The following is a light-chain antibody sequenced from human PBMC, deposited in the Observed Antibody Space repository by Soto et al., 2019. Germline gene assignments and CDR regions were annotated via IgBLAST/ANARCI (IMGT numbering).Light chain of an antibody. CDR1: SSNIGSNY. V-gene: IGLV1-47*01. J-gene: IGLJ2*01. Sequence: VLTQPPSASGTPGQRVTISCSGSSSNIGSNYVYWYQQLPGTAPKLLIYTNNQRPSGVPDRFSGSKSGTSASLAISGLRSEDEADYYCSAWDDSLSGHVVFGGGTKLTVL. CDR2: TNN. CDR3: SAWDDSLSGHVV.